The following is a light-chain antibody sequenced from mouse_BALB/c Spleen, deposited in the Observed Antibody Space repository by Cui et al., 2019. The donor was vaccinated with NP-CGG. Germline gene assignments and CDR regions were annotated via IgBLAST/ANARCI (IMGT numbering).Light chain of an antibody. CDR2: GTN. CDR3: ALWYSNHWV. J-gene: IGLJ1*01. V-gene: IGLV1*01. CDR1: TGAVTTSNY. Sequence: AVVTQEAALTTSPGETVTLTCRSSTGAVTTSNYANWVQEKPDHFFTGLIGGTNNRAPGVPARFSGSLIGDEAALTITGAQTEDEAIYFCALWYSNHWVFGGGTKLTVL.